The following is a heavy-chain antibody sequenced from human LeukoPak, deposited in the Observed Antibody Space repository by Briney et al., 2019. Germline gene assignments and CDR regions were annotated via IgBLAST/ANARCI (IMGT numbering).Heavy chain of an antibody. CDR3: ARPHVDTAMALAY. D-gene: IGHD5-18*01. CDR2: MYYSGST. V-gene: IGHV4-39*01. J-gene: IGHJ4*02. Sequence: SETLSLTCTVSGGSVSSRTSYWGWTRQPPGKGLEWIGSMYYSGSTYYNPSLKSRVTISADTSKNQFSLELNSVTAADTAVYYCARPHVDTAMALAYWGQGTLVTVSS. CDR1: GGSVSSRTSY.